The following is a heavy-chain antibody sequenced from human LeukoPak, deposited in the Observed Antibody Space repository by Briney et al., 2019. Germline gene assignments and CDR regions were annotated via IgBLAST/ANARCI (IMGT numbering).Heavy chain of an antibody. D-gene: IGHD1-26*01. Sequence: SETLSLTCAVYGGSFSGYYWTWIRQPPGKGLEWIEEINHSGSTNYNPSLKSRVTISVDTSKSQFSLKLSSVTAADTAVYYCARSRIGWFDPWGQGTLVTVSS. CDR1: GGSFSGYY. J-gene: IGHJ5*02. CDR2: INHSGST. CDR3: ARSRIGWFDP. V-gene: IGHV4-34*01.